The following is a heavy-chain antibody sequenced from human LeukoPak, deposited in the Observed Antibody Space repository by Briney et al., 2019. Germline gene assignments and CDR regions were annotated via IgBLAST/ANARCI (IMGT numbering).Heavy chain of an antibody. V-gene: IGHV3-7*04. CDR2: LNQDGSEE. CDR3: ARYCSIGSCFDY. Sequence: GGSLRLSCAASGFTFSIYWMSWVRQAPGKGLEWVANLNQDGSEEYYVDSLKGRFTISRDNAKKSLYLQMNSLRADDTAVYYCARYCSIGSCFDYWGQGTLVTVYS. J-gene: IGHJ4*02. CDR1: GFTFSIYW. D-gene: IGHD2-15*01.